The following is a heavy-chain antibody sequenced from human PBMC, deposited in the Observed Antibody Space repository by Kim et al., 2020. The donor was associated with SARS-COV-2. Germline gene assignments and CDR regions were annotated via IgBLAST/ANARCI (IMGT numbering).Heavy chain of an antibody. CDR2: ISYDGSNK. V-gene: IGHV3-30*04. J-gene: IGHJ4*02. D-gene: IGHD3-10*01. Sequence: GSLRLSCAASGFTFSSYAMHWVRQAPGKGLEWVAVISYDGSNKYYADSVKGRFTISRDNSKNTLYLQMNSLRAEDTAVYYCASELLWFGELLDLWDYWGQGTLVTVSS. CDR3: ASELLWFGELLDLWDY. CDR1: GFTFSSYA.